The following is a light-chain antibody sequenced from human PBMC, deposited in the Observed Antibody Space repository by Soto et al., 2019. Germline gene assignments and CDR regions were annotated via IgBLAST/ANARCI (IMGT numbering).Light chain of an antibody. CDR1: HDVSVS. V-gene: IGKV3-20*01. CDR3: QQYGSSPGT. J-gene: IGKJ1*01. CDR2: DAS. Sequence: EIVLTQSPDTLSLSPGEGATLSCRASHDVSVSLVWYRQRPGQSPRLLIHDASNRATGISARFSGSGSGTDFTLTIGSLEPGDFAVYYCQQYGSSPGTFGQGTKVDIK.